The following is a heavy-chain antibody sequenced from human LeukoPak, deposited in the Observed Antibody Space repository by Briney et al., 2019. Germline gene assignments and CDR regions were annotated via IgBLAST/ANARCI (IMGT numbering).Heavy chain of an antibody. CDR1: GFTFSSYV. J-gene: IGHJ4*02. V-gene: IGHV3-30*18. D-gene: IGHD6-25*01. CDR2: ISYDGSNK. Sequence: GGSLRLSCAASGFTFSSYVMHWVRQAPGKGLEWVAVISYDGSNKYYADSVKGRFTISRDNSKNTLYLQMNSLRAEDTDVYYCAKDLGGPTDYWGQGTLVTVSS. CDR3: AKDLGGPTDY.